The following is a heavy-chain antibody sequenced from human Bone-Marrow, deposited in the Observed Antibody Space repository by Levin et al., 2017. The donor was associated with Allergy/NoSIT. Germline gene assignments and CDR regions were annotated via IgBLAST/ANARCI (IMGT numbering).Heavy chain of an antibody. V-gene: IGHV3-49*03. CDR3: TRTSNHYFSGTDYPDY. CDR2: IRSKAYGGTT. CDR1: GFTFVPYA. J-gene: IGHJ4*02. D-gene: IGHD3-10*01. Sequence: GGSLRLSCTTSGFTFVPYAMSWFRQAPGKGLEWLGSIRSKAYGGTTQYVASVQGRFSISRDDSKNIAYLQMNSLKTEDTAIYYCTRTSNHYFSGTDYPDYWGQGTPVTVSS.